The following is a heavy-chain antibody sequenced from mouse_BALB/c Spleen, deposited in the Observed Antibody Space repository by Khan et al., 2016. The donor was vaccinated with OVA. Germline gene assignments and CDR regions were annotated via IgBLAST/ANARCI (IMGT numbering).Heavy chain of an antibody. J-gene: IGHJ4*01. CDR2: IYYSGSI. V-gene: IGHV3-1*02. D-gene: IGHD2-1*01. CDR1: GYSITSGYS. Sequence: EVQLQESGPDLVKPSQSLSLTCTVTGYSITSGYSWHWIRQFPGNKLEWMGYIYYSGSINYNPSLKSRNSFTRDTSKNRCVLQWNSVSTEDATTDYCARDGNYMDYWGQGTSVTVAS. CDR3: ARDGNYMDY.